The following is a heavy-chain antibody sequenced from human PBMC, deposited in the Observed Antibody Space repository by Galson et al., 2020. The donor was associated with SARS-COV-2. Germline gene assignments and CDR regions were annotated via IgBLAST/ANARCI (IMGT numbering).Heavy chain of an antibody. V-gene: IGHV3-30*18. CDR3: AKEYNTGWYCTYYMEV. D-gene: IGHD6-19*01. CDR1: GFTFSTCG. Sequence: SLKISCVGSGFTFSTCGMQWVRQAPGKGLEWVALISYDGVNKYYADSVKGRFTISSDNSKNTLYLQMNSLRAEDTAVYYCAKEYNTGWYCTYYMEVWGKGTAGISSS. CDR2: ISYDGVNK. J-gene: IGHJ6*03.